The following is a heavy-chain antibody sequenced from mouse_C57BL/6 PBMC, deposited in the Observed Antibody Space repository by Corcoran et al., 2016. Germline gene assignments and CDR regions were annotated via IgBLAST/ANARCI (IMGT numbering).Heavy chain of an antibody. J-gene: IGHJ3*01. V-gene: IGHV14-3*01. Sequence: EVQLQQSVAELVRPGASVKLSCTASGFNIKNTYMHWVKQRPEQGLEWIGRIDPANGNTKYAPKFQGKATITADTSSNTAYLQLSSLTSEDTDIYYCAITPYGRSRKGFAYWGQGTLVTVSA. D-gene: IGHD1-1*01. CDR3: AITPYGRSRKGFAY. CDR2: IDPANGNT. CDR1: GFNIKNTY.